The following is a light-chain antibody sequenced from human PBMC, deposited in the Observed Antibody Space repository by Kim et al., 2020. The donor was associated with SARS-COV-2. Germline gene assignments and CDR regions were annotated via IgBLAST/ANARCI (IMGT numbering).Light chain of an antibody. CDR2: KAS. CDR3: QQYYVYWT. Sequence: DIQMTQSPSTLSASVGDTVTITCRASQSISSWLAWYQQKPGRAPKLLIYKASSLESGVPSRFSGSGSGTEFTLTISSLQPDDFATYYCQQYYVYWTFGQGTKVDIK. J-gene: IGKJ1*01. CDR1: QSISSW. V-gene: IGKV1-5*03.